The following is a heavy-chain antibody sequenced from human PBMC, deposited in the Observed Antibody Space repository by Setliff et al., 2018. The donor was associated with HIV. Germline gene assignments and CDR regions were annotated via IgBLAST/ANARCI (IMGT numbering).Heavy chain of an antibody. J-gene: IGHJ5*02. CDR3: ANGAFRGVIWA. CDR2: ISDDGNNT. D-gene: IGHD3-10*01. CDR1: GFTFSSYN. V-gene: IGHV3-30-3*01. Sequence: GGSLRLSCAASGFTFSSYNMNWVRQAPGKGLECVAVISDDGNNTYYADSVKGRFTISRDNSKNTLYLQMNSLRAEDTAVYYCANGAFRGVIWAWGQGTLVTVSS.